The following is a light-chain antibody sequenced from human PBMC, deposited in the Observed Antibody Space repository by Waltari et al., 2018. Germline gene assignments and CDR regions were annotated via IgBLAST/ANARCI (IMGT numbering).Light chain of an antibody. V-gene: IGLV2-14*03. Sequence: QSALTQPASVSGSPGQSITISCTGTASDVAFYNYVSWYQQHPGKAPKFIIYDVSERPSGVSIRFSGSKAGNTAYLTISGLQAEDEADYYCNSYTGSSSWVFGGGTKLTV. CDR2: DVS. J-gene: IGLJ3*02. CDR1: ASDVAFYNY. CDR3: NSYTGSSSWV.